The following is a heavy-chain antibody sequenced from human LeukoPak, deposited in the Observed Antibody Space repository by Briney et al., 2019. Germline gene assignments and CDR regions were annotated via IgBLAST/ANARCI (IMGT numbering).Heavy chain of an antibody. CDR2: ISGGGGST. CDR3: AKWVAVRLRGGDYFDY. Sequence: GGSLRLSCAASGFTFSSYAMSWVRQAPGKGLEWVSAISGGGGSTYYADSVKGRFTISRDNSRNTLYLQMNSLRVEDTAVYYCAKWVAVRLRGGDYFDYWGQGTLVTVSS. CDR1: GFTFSSYA. D-gene: IGHD3-16*01. J-gene: IGHJ4*02. V-gene: IGHV3-23*01.